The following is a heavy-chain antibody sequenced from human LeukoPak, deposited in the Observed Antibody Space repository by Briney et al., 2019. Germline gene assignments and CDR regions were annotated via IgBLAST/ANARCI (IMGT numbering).Heavy chain of an antibody. J-gene: IGHJ5*02. CDR3: ARGMNYYGSGSYYNWFDP. D-gene: IGHD3-10*01. CDR2: INHSGST. V-gene: IGHV4-34*01. Sequence: SATLSLTCAVYGGSFSGYYWSWIRQPPGKGLECIGEINHSGSTNYNPSLKTRVTISVAASKDQFSLQLSSVPAADTAVYYCARGMNYYGSGSYYNWFDPWGQGTLVTVSS. CDR1: GGSFSGYY.